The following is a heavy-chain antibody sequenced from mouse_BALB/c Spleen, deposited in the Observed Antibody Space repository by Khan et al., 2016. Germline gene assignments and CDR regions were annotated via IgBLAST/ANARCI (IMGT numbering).Heavy chain of an antibody. Sequence: QIQLVQSGPELKKPGETVKISCKASGYAFTIYGMNWVKQAPGKGLKWMGWINTYTGKPIYADDFKGRFAFSLESSANTAYLQINNLKNEDTATYFYARQDKYVDWAYCFDYWGQGTTLTVS. CDR3: ARQDKYVDWAYCFDY. CDR2: INTYTGKP. J-gene: IGHJ2*01. CDR1: GYAFTIYG. V-gene: IGHV9-3-1*01. D-gene: IGHD2-13*01.